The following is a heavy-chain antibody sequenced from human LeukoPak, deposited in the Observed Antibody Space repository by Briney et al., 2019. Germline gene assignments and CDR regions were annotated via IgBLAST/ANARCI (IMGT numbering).Heavy chain of an antibody. CDR1: GLTFSAHH. CDR3: ARLNYYDGSGYYPDY. D-gene: IGHD3-22*01. CDR2: IKNSANSYNT. J-gene: IGHJ4*02. Sequence: GGSLRLSCAVSGLTFSAHHTAWVPKAPGRALDGCGRIKNSANSYNTKYAAAVTGRFTISRDDSKNSMFLQMKSLKTEDRAVYYCARLNYYDGSGYYPDYWGQGTLVTVSS. V-gene: IGHV3-72*01.